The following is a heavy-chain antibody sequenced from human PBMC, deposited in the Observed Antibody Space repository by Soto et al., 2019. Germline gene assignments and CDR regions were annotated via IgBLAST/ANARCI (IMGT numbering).Heavy chain of an antibody. CDR3: ARPTGYCSSTSCPSNWFDP. Sequence: GESLKISRNGSGHSSTPYWICWVRQMPGKGLEWMGINDPGDSDIVYSPAFQGQVTTPADKSTSTDYLQWRRLKASDTAMYYCARPTGYCSSTSCPSNWFDPWGQGTLVTVSS. CDR2: NDPGDSDI. J-gene: IGHJ5*02. V-gene: IGHV5-51*03. D-gene: IGHD2-2*01. CDR1: GHSSTPYW.